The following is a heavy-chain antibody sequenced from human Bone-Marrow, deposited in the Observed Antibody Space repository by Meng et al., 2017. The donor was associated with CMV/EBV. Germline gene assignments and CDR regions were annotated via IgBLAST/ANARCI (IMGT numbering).Heavy chain of an antibody. CDR1: GDSISSGGYY. V-gene: IGHV4-31*03. CDR3: ARVDLAVAGTLDY. J-gene: IGHJ4*02. D-gene: IGHD6-19*01. CDR2: IYYSGST. Sequence: LRLSCTVSGDSISSGGYYWSWIRQHPGKGLEWIGYIYYSGSTYYNPSLKSRVTISVDTSKNQFSLKLSSVTAADTAVYYCARVDLAVAGTLDYWGQGTLVTVSS.